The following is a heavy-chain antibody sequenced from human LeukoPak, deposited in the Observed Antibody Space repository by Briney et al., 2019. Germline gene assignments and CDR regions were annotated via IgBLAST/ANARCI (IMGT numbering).Heavy chain of an antibody. Sequence: ASVKVSCKASGGTFSSYAISWVRQAPGQGLEWMGWISAYNGNTNYAQKLQGRVTMTRNTSISTAYMELSSLRSEDTAVYYCARVRYCSGGSCFHIAYWGQGTLVTVSS. CDR2: ISAYNGNT. CDR1: GGTFSSYA. D-gene: IGHD2-15*01. J-gene: IGHJ4*02. V-gene: IGHV1-18*01. CDR3: ARVRYCSGGSCFHIAY.